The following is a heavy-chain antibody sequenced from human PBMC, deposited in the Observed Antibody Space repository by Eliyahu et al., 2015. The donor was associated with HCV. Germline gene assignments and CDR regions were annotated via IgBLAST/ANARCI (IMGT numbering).Heavy chain of an antibody. V-gene: IGHV3-48*02. CDR1: GFTFSHYT. D-gene: IGHD3-10*01. Sequence: EVLLLESGGGSVQPGGSLRLSCEXXGFTFSHYTMNWIRQAPGKGLEWISYITSSGNTFHYADSVKGRFTVSRDDAKNSLYLQLNSLRDDDTAVYYCARVAGAYGSGSLDYWGQGTPVTVSS. J-gene: IGHJ4*02. CDR3: ARVAGAYGSGSLDY. CDR2: ITSSGNTF.